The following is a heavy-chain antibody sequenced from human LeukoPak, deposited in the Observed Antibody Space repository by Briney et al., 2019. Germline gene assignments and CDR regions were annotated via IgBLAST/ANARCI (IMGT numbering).Heavy chain of an antibody. CDR2: IYYSGST. CDR1: GGSISSYY. CDR3: AREVVPYGMDV. Sequence: SETLSLTCTVSGGSISSYYWSWIRQPPGKGLERIGYIYYSGSTNYNPSLKSRVTISVDTSKNQFSLKLSSVTAADTAVYYCAREVVPYGMDVWGQGTMVTISS. J-gene: IGHJ6*02. V-gene: IGHV4-59*01. D-gene: IGHD2-2*01.